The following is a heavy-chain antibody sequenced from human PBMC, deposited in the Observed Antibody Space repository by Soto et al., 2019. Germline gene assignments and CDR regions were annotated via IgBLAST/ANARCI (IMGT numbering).Heavy chain of an antibody. V-gene: IGHV1-8*01. J-gene: IGHJ6*02. CDR2: MNPNSGNT. CDR1: GYTFTSYD. D-gene: IGHD6-19*01. Sequence: QVQLVQSGAEVKKPGASVKVSCKASGYTFTSYDINWVRQATGQGLEWMGWMNPNSGNTGYAQKFQGRDTMTRNTSISTAYMGVSSLRSEDTAVYYCARTQPSSGWTRYYYYGMDVWGQGTTVTVSS. CDR3: ARTQPSSGWTRYYYYGMDV.